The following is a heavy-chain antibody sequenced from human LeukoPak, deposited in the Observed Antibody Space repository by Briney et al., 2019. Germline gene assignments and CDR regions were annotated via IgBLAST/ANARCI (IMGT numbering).Heavy chain of an antibody. CDR3: ARGPRGIFGVVGP. CDR2: LNPNSGHT. CDR1: GYTFTNYD. D-gene: IGHD3-3*01. J-gene: IGHJ5*02. Sequence: ASVKVSCKASGYTFTNYDINWVRQATGQGLEWMGWLNPNSGHTGYAQKFQGRVTMTRHTSISTAYMDLSSLTSDDTAVYYCARGPRGIFGVVGPWGQGTLVTVSS. V-gene: IGHV1-8*01.